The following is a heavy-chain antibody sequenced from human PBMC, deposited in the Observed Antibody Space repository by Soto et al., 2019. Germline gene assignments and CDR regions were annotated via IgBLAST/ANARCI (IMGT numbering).Heavy chain of an antibody. CDR3: VRIEMDSIK. J-gene: IGHJ4*02. D-gene: IGHD2-15*01. CDR1: GASIRRGGYY. Sequence: TLSVTCSVSGASIRRGGYYWSWLRQSPGKGRGWIVHSYYTGRTFYSPSLNSRLTISLYTTNNQFSVYLSGVSAAVTVMDYCVRIEMDSIKWGRGTLVTVSS. CDR2: SYYTGRT. V-gene: IGHV4-31*03.